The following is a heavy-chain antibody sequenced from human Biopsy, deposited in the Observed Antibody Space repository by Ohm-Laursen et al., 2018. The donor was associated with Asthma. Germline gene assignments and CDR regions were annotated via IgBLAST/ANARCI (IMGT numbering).Heavy chain of an antibody. CDR3: VGFCSGGNCPDH. V-gene: IGHV4-59*01. CDR2: IHYSGST. CDR1: GVSIRSYY. J-gene: IGHJ4*02. D-gene: IGHD2-15*01. Sequence: TLSLTCTVSGVSIRSYYWTWIRQPPGKGLEWIGNIHYSGSTYSNPSLKSRVTISVDTSKKQTSLRLSSVIAADTAVYYCVGFCSGGNCPDHWGQGTLVTVSS.